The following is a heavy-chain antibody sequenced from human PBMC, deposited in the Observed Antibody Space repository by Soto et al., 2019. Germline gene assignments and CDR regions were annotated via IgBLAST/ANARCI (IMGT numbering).Heavy chain of an antibody. CDR2: ISGSGGST. Sequence: EVPLLESGGGLVQPGGSLRLSCAASGFTFSSYAMSWVRQAPGNGLEWVSAISGSGGSTYYADSVKVRFTISRDNSKNTLYLQMNSLRAEDTAVYYCAKDQSDLHWYFDLWCRGTLGTVSS. CDR3: AKDQSDLHWYFDL. J-gene: IGHJ2*01. CDR1: GFTFSSYA. V-gene: IGHV3-23*01.